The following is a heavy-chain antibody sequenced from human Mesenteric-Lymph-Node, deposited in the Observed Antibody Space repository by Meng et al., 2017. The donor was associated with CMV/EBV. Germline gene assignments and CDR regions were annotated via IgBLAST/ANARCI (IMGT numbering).Heavy chain of an antibody. CDR3: AREYYDILTGYSHYFDY. J-gene: IGHJ4*02. V-gene: IGHV4-39*07. CDR2: VYYSGTT. Sequence: SETLSLTCTVSGGSISSSSYYWGWIRQPPGTGLEWIGSVYYSGTTYYSPSPRSRVTISIDTSKNQFSLKLNSVTAADTAVYYCAREYYDILTGYSHYFDYWGQGTLVTVSS. CDR1: GGSISSSSYY. D-gene: IGHD3-9*01.